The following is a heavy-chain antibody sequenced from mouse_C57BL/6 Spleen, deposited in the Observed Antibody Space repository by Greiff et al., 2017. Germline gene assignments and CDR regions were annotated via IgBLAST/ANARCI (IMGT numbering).Heavy chain of an antibody. CDR3: VRGDYAMDY. V-gene: IGHV10-1*01. Sequence: EVQLVESGGGLVQPKGSLKLSCAASGFSFNTYAMNWVRQAPGQGLEWVARIRSKSNNYATYYADSVKDRFTISRDDSESMLYLQMNNLKTEDTAMYYCVRGDYAMDYWGQGTSVTVSS. CDR2: IRSKSNNYAT. CDR1: GFSFNTYA. J-gene: IGHJ4*01.